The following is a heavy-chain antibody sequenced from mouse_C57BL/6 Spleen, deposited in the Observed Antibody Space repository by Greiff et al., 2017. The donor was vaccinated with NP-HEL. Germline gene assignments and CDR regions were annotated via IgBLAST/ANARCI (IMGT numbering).Heavy chain of an antibody. CDR1: GYSFTGYY. CDR2: INPSTGGT. D-gene: IGHD2-2*01. CDR3: ARGNGYPLYYFDY. J-gene: IGHJ2*01. V-gene: IGHV1-42*01. Sequence: EVKLVESGPELVKPGASVKISCKASGYSFTGYYMNWVKQSPEKSLEWIGEINPSTGGTTYNQKFKAKATLTVDKSSSTAYMQLKSLTSEDSAVYYCARGNGYPLYYFDYWGQGTTLTVSS.